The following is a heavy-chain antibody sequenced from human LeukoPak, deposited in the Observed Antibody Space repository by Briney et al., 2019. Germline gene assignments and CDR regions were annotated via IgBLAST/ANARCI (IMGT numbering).Heavy chain of an antibody. CDR1: GYTFTSYY. CDR2: INPSGGST. Sequence: GASVKVSCKASGYTFTSYYMHWVRQAPGQELEWMGIINPSGGSTSYAQKFQGRVTMTRDTSTSTVYMELSSLRSEDTAVYYCARDLATDGFDPWGQGTLVTVSS. CDR3: ARDLATDGFDP. J-gene: IGHJ5*02. V-gene: IGHV1-46*01.